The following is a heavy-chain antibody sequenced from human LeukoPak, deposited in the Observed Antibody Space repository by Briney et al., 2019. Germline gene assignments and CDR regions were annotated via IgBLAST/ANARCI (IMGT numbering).Heavy chain of an antibody. D-gene: IGHD6-13*01. Sequence: ASVKVSCKASGYTFTSYDINWVRQATGQGLEWMGWMNPNSGNTGYAQKFQGRVTITRNTSISTAYMELSSLRSEDTAVYYCARGWRSSWYAYYYYMDVWGKGTTVIVSS. CDR2: MNPNSGNT. V-gene: IGHV1-8*03. J-gene: IGHJ6*03. CDR1: GYTFTSYD. CDR3: ARGWRSSWYAYYYYMDV.